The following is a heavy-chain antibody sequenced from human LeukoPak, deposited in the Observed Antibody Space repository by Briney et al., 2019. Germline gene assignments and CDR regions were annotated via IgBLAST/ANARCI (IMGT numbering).Heavy chain of an antibody. CDR1: GYTFTSYD. Sequence: VASVKVSCKASGYTFTSYDINWVRQATGQGLEWMGWMNPNSGNAGYAQKFQGRVTMTRNTSISTAYMELSSLRSEDTAVYYCAADLLIRPIGPAALYYYMDVWGKGTTVTASS. J-gene: IGHJ6*03. V-gene: IGHV1-8*01. CDR3: AADLLIRPIGPAALYYYMDV. CDR2: MNPNSGNA. D-gene: IGHD2-2*01.